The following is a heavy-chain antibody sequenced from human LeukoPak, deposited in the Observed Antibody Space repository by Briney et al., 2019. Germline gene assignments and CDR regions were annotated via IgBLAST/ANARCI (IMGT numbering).Heavy chain of an antibody. CDR2: ISYDGSNK. CDR3: ANNYYYDNSGYYRPIVQDAFDI. V-gene: IGHV3-30*18. J-gene: IGHJ3*02. Sequence: GGSLRLSCAASGFTFSSYGMHWVRQAPGKGLEWVAVISYDGSNKYYADSVKGRFTISRDNSKNTLYLQMNSLRAEDTAVYYCANNYYYDNSGYYRPIVQDAFDIWGQGTMVTVSS. CDR1: GFTFSSYG. D-gene: IGHD3-22*01.